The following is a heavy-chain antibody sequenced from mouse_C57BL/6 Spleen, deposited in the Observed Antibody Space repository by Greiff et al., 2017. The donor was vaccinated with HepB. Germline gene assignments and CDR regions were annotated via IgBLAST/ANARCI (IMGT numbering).Heavy chain of an antibody. D-gene: IGHD2-1*01. CDR1: GYTFTDYE. Sequence: QVQLQQSGAELVRPVASVTLSCKASGYTFTDYEMHWVKQTPVHGLEWIGAIDPETGGTAYNQKFKGKAILTADKSSSTAYMELRSLTSEDSAVYYCTRNYGNYLAWFAYWGQGTLVTVSA. CDR2: IDPETGGT. J-gene: IGHJ3*01. V-gene: IGHV1-15*01. CDR3: TRNYGNYLAWFAY.